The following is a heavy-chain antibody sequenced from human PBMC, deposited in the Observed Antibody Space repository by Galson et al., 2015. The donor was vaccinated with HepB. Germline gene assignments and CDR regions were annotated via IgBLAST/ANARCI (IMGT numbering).Heavy chain of an antibody. CDR2: ISGSGGST. V-gene: IGHV3-23*01. J-gene: IGHJ4*02. CDR1: GFTFSSYA. Sequence: SLRLSCAASGFTFSSYAMSWVRQAPGKGLEWVSAISGSGGSTYYADSVKGRFTISRDNSKNTLYLQMNSLRAEDTAVHYCAKDGGYYDSSGYWFLGAYWGGQIDYWGQGTLVTVSS. CDR3: AKDGGYYDSSGYWFLGAYWGGQIDY. D-gene: IGHD3-22*01.